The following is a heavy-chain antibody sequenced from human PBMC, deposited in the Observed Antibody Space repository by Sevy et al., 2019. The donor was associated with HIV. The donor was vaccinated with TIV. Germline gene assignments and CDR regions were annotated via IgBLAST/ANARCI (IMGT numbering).Heavy chain of an antibody. V-gene: IGHV4-61*01. CDR2: IYYSGST. D-gene: IGHD5-12*01. Sequence: SETLSLTCTVSGGSVSSGSYYWSWIRQPPGKGLEWIGYIYYSGSTNYNPSLKSRVTISVDTSKNQFSLKLSSVTAADTAVYYCAGEGRDGYNREDDYWGQGTLVTVSS. CDR1: GGSVSSGSYY. CDR3: AGEGRDGYNREDDY. J-gene: IGHJ4*02.